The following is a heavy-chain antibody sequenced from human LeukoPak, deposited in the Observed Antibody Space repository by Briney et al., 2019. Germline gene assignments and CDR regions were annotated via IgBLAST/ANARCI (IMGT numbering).Heavy chain of an antibody. CDR3: AKEFGGIAATGDY. J-gene: IGHJ4*02. D-gene: IGHD6-13*01. V-gene: IGHV3-23*01. CDR1: GFAFNRYA. CDR2: LIGSDDST. Sequence: PGGSLRLSCAASGFAFNRYAMSWVRQAPGKGLEWVSTLIGSDDSTYYADSVKGRFTISRDVSRSTLYLQMSSLRAEDTAVYYCAKEFGGIAATGDYWGQGTLVTVSS.